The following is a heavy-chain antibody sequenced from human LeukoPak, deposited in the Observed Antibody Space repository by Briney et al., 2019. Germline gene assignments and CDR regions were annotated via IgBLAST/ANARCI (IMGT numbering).Heavy chain of an antibody. CDR1: GFTVSSNY. D-gene: IGHD1-26*01. CDR2: IYSGGST. CDR3: AVVGATTDVY. Sequence: GGSLRLSCAASGFTVSSNYMSWVRQAPGKGLEWVSVIYSGGSTYYAGPVKGRFTISRDISKNTLYLQVNSLRAEDTAVYYCAVVGATTDVYGGQGTLVTVSS. V-gene: IGHV3-66*01. J-gene: IGHJ4*02.